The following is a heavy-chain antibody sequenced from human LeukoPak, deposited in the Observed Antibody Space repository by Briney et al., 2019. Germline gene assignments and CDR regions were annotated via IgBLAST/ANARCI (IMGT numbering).Heavy chain of an antibody. CDR1: GFTFSSYW. J-gene: IGHJ4*02. D-gene: IGHD6-13*01. CDR2: INSDGSST. Sequence: GGSLRLSCAASGFTFSSYWMHWVRQAPGKGLVWVSRINSDGSSTSYADSVKGRFTISRDNAKNTLYLQMNSLRAEDTAVYYCARDLSLYEEQLATFIDYWGQGTLVTVSS. V-gene: IGHV3-74*01. CDR3: ARDLSLYEEQLATFIDY.